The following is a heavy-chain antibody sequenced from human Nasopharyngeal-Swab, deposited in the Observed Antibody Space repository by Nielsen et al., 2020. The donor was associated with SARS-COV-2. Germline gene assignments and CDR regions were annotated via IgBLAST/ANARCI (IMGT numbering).Heavy chain of an antibody. CDR3: ARGSVYQTLVY. J-gene: IGHJ4*02. Sequence: GESLKISCAASGFTFSPYYMIWVRQAPGQGLEWVSSISGTSTEIHYADSVKGQFTISRDNAKNSLYLQMNSLTVEDTAVYYCARGSVYQTLVYWGQGTLVIVSS. V-gene: IGHV3-21*01. CDR2: ISGTSTEI. D-gene: IGHD3-10*01. CDR1: GFTFSPYY.